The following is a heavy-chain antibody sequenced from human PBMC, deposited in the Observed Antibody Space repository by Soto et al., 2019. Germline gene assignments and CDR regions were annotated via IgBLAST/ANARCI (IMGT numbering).Heavy chain of an antibody. CDR2: IVPIYRTA. D-gene: IGHD6-13*01. Sequence: VKVSCKASGGTFSSYRFNWVRQARGQGLEWLGGIVPIYRTADYAQKFQGRVTITADESTRTVYMELSSLKSQDTALYYCARDSGAKLSSSWGQGALVTVSS. CDR3: ARDSGAKLSSS. CDR1: GGTFSSYR. V-gene: IGHV1-69*13. J-gene: IGHJ4*02.